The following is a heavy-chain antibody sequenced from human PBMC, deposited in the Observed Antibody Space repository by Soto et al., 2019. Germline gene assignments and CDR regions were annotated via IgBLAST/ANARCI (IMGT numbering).Heavy chain of an antibody. D-gene: IGHD2-2*03. CDR1: GFTFSSYS. CDR2: ISSSSSTI. Sequence: GGSLRLSCAASGFTFSSYSMNWVRQAPGKGLEWVSYISSSSSTIYYADSVKGRFTISRDNAKNSLYLQMNSLRAEDTAVYYCARLDIVVVPAAISDYYYYMDVWGKGT. CDR3: ARLDIVVVPAAISDYYYYMDV. V-gene: IGHV3-48*01. J-gene: IGHJ6*03.